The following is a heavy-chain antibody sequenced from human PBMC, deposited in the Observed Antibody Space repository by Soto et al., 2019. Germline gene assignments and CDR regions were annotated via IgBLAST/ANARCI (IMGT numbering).Heavy chain of an antibody. CDR3: ARDRITMVRGAFDY. D-gene: IGHD3-10*01. V-gene: IGHV3-33*01. J-gene: IGHJ4*02. CDR2: IWYDGSNK. CDR1: GFTFSSYG. Sequence: QVQLVESGGGVVQPGRSLRLSCAASGFTFSSYGMHWVRQAPGKGLEWVAVIWYDGSNKYYADSVKGRFTISRDNSKNTLYLQMNSLRAEDTAVYYCARDRITMVRGAFDYWGQGTLVTVSS.